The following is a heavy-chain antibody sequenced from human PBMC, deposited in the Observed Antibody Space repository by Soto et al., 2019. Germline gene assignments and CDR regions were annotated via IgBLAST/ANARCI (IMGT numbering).Heavy chain of an antibody. CDR3: ARGGQWLIDY. Sequence: QVQLQESGPGLVKPSETLSLTCTVSGGSISSYYWSWIRQPPGKGLEWIGYIYYSGSTNYNPSLKSRVTISVDTSKNQFSLKLSSVTAADTAVYYCARGGQWLIDYWGQGTLVTVSS. D-gene: IGHD6-19*01. CDR1: GGSISSYY. CDR2: IYYSGST. J-gene: IGHJ4*02. V-gene: IGHV4-59*01.